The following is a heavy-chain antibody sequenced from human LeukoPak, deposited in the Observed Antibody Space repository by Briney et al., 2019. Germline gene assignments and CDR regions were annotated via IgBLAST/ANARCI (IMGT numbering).Heavy chain of an antibody. CDR3: ARDASYYGSGSYGAFDI. CDR1: GFTFSSYS. Sequence: GGSLRLSCAASGFTFSSYSMTWVRQAPGKGLEWVSSISSGSSYIYYADSVKGRFTISRDNAKNSLYLQMNSLRAEDTAVYYCARDASYYGSGSYGAFDIWGQGTMVTVSS. D-gene: IGHD3-10*01. CDR2: ISSGSSYI. V-gene: IGHV3-21*01. J-gene: IGHJ3*02.